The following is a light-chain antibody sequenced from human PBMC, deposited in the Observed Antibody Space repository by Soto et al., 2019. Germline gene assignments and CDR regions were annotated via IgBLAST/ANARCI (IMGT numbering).Light chain of an antibody. V-gene: IGKV1-33*01. J-gene: IGKJ3*01. Sequence: DIQMTQSPFSLSASVGDRVTITCQASQDIRKYLNWYQQKPGRAPKLLIYTASDLQTGVPSRFSGSGSGINFTFTISSLQPEDIGTYYCQQYDNLPFTFGPGTKVDIK. CDR1: QDIRKY. CDR3: QQYDNLPFT. CDR2: TAS.